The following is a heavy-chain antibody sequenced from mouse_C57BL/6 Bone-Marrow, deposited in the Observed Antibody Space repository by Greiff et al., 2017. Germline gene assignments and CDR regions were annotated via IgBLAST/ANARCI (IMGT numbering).Heavy chain of an antibody. D-gene: IGHD2-4*01. CDR3: TSPGGDYEDAMDY. CDR2: ISSGGDYI. Sequence: EVKLVESGEGLVKPGGSLKLSCAASGFTFSSYAMSWVRQTPEKRLEWVAYISSGGDYIYYADTVKGRFTISRDNDRNTLYLQMSSLKSEDTAMYYCTSPGGDYEDAMDYWGQGNAGTGSS. V-gene: IGHV5-9-1*02. J-gene: IGHJ4*01. CDR1: GFTFSSYA.